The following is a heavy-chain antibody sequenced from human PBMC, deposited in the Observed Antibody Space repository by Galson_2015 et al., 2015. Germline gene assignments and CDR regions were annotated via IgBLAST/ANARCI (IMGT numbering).Heavy chain of an antibody. V-gene: IGHV3-30-3*01. J-gene: IGHJ4*02. D-gene: IGHD2-2*01. CDR1: GFTFSSYA. Sequence: SLRLSCAASGFTFSSYAMHWVRQAPGKGLEWVAVISYDGSNKYYADSVKGRFTISRDNSKNTLYLQMNSLRAEDTAVYYCARDLLRYCSSTSCLSFDYWGQGTLVTVSS. CDR2: ISYDGSNK. CDR3: ARDLLRYCSSTSCLSFDY.